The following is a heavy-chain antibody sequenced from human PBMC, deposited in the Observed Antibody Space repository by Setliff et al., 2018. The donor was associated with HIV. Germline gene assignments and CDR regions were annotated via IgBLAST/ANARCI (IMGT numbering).Heavy chain of an antibody. Sequence: GSLRLSCAASGFTFRSYAMSWVRQAPGKGLEWVSGISGSGTSTYYADSVKGRFTISRDNSKNTLYLQMNSLRAEDTAVYYCAKSTGTSHASFSFEIWGQGTMVTVS. J-gene: IGHJ3*02. V-gene: IGHV3-23*01. CDR1: GFTFRSYA. CDR2: ISGSGTST. D-gene: IGHD3-3*01. CDR3: AKSTGTSHASFSFEI.